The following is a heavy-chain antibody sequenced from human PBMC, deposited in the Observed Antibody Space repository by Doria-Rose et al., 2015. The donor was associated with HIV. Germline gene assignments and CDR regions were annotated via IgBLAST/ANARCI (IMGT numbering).Heavy chain of an antibody. Sequence: QESGPVLAKPTETLTLTCTVSGVSLSSPGMGVSWIRQPPGKALEWLANIFSDDERSYKTSLKSRLTISRGTSKSQVVLTMTDMDPVDTATNYCARIKSSRWYHKYYFDFWGQGTLVIVSA. D-gene: IGHD6-13*01. CDR3: ARIKSSRWYHKYYFDF. J-gene: IGHJ4*02. V-gene: IGHV2-26*01. CDR2: IFSDDER. CDR1: GVSLSSPGMG.